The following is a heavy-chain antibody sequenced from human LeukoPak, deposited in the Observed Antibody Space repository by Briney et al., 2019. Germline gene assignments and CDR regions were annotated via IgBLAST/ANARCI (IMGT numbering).Heavy chain of an antibody. J-gene: IGHJ4*02. D-gene: IGHD3-22*01. Sequence: PGGSLRLSCAASGFTFSSYSMNWVRQAPGKGLEWVSSISSSGSHTYHADSVKGRFTISRDNAKNSLYLQMNSLRADDTAVYYCAGGGITTFDYWGQGSLVTVSS. V-gene: IGHV3-21*01. CDR1: GFTFSSYS. CDR3: AGGGITTFDY. CDR2: ISSSGSHT.